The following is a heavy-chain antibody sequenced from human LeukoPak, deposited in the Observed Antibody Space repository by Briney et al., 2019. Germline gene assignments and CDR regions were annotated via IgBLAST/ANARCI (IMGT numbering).Heavy chain of an antibody. Sequence: GASVKVSCKASGYTFTGYYMHWVRQAPGQGLEWMGWINPNSGGTNYAQKFQGRVTMTRDTSISTAYMELSRLRSDDTAVYYCARGREGYCSGGSCYEDNAFDPWGQGTLVTVSS. D-gene: IGHD2-15*01. V-gene: IGHV1-2*02. CDR1: GYTFTGYY. J-gene: IGHJ5*02. CDR3: ARGREGYCSGGSCYEDNAFDP. CDR2: INPNSGGT.